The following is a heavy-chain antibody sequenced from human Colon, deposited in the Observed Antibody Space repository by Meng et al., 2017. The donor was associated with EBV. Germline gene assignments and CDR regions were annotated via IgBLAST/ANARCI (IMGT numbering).Heavy chain of an antibody. Sequence: QAQRQDSGPGLVKPSGTLSPTCAVSGGSLSSRNWWSWVRQPPGKGLEWIGEIYHSGSTNYNPSLKSRVTISVDESKNQFSLRLSSVTAADTAVYYCARVGAYCGGDCYHPRWGQGTLVTVSS. CDR3: ARVGAYCGGDCYHPR. CDR2: IYHSGST. J-gene: IGHJ4*02. D-gene: IGHD2-21*02. CDR1: GGSLSSRNW. V-gene: IGHV4-4*02.